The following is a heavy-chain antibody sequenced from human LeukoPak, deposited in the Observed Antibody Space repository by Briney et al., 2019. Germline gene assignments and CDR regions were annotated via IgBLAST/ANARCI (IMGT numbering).Heavy chain of an antibody. Sequence: GGSLRLSCAASGFTFSSCGMHWVRQAPGKGLEWVANIKQDGSEKYYVDSVKGRFTISRDNAKNSLYLQMNSLRAEDTAVYYCARLMGDYFDYWGQGTLVTVSS. CDR2: IKQDGSEK. J-gene: IGHJ4*02. D-gene: IGHD2-8*01. V-gene: IGHV3-7*01. CDR1: GFTFSSCG. CDR3: ARLMGDYFDY.